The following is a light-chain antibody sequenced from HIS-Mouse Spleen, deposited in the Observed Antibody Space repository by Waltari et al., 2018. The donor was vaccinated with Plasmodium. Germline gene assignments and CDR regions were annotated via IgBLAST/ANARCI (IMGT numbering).Light chain of an antibody. CDR2: KDS. V-gene: IGLV3-25*03. CDR1: ALPNQY. Sequence: SYALTQPPSVSVSPGQTARITCPGDALPNQYVYLYQQKPGQTPVVLIYKDSERPSGIPDRFSGSSSGTTVTLTISGVQAEDEADYYCQSADSSGTPNWVFGGGTKLTVL. CDR3: QSADSSGTPNWV. J-gene: IGLJ3*02.